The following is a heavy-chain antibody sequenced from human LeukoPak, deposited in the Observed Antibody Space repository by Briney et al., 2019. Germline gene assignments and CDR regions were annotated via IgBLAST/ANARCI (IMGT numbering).Heavy chain of an antibody. CDR3: AKDSRRWKTYYYESSGLYYFAY. CDR2: IRYDGSNK. V-gene: IGHV3-30*02. CDR1: GFTFSSYG. Sequence: GGSLKLSCAASGFTFSSYGMHWVRQAPGKGLEWVAFIRYDGSNKYYADSVKGRFTISRDNSKNTQYLQMNSLRVEDTAVYYCAKDSRRWKTYYYESSGLYYFAYWGQGTLVTVSS. J-gene: IGHJ4*02. D-gene: IGHD3-22*01.